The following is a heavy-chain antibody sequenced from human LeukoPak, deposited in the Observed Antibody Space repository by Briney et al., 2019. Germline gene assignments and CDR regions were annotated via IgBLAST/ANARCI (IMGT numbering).Heavy chain of an antibody. D-gene: IGHD3-3*01. Sequence: GASVKVSCKPSGYTFNGYYLHWVRQAPGQGLEWLGWINPNSGDPKYAQKFQGRVTMTRDTSFSTAYMDLSRLESDDTAVYYCARGDSIFEVTDHKPLDYWGPGSLVTVSS. CDR1: GYTFNGYY. CDR2: INPNSGDP. CDR3: ARGDSIFEVTDHKPLDY. V-gene: IGHV1-2*02. J-gene: IGHJ4*02.